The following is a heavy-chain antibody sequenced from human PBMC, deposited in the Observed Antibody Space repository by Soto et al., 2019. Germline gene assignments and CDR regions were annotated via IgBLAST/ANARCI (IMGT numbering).Heavy chain of an antibody. Sequence: GGSLRLSCAASGLTFDDYAMHWVRQAPGKGLEWVSGISWNSGSIGYADSVKGRFTISRDNAKNSLYLQMNSLRAEDTALYYCAKGVGSGWPQPFDYWGQATLVTVSS. D-gene: IGHD6-19*01. CDR2: ISWNSGSI. CDR1: GLTFDDYA. J-gene: IGHJ4*02. CDR3: AKGVGSGWPQPFDY. V-gene: IGHV3-9*01.